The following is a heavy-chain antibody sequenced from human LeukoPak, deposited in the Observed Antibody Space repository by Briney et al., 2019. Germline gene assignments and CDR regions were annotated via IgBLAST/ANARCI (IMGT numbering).Heavy chain of an antibody. J-gene: IGHJ4*02. D-gene: IGHD6-19*01. V-gene: IGHV4-59*01. Sequence: SETLSLTCTVSGGSISSYYWSWIRQPPGKGLEWIGYIYYSGSTNYNPSLKSRVTISVDTSKKQFSLKLNSVTAADTAVYYCARVSSGWYGAKVFDYWGQGTLVTVSS. CDR3: ARVSSGWYGAKVFDY. CDR2: IYYSGST. CDR1: GGSISSYY.